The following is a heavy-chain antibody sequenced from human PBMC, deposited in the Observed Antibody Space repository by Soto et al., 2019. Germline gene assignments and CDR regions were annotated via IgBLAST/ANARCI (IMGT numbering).Heavy chain of an antibody. Sequence: GASVKVSCKASGGTFSSYAISWVRQAPGQGLEWMGGIIPIFGTANYAQKFQGRVTITADKSTSTAYMELSSLRSEDTAVYYCARIGYDSSGYYYSFDYWGQGTLVTVSS. CDR3: ARIGYDSSGYYYSFDY. J-gene: IGHJ4*02. V-gene: IGHV1-69*06. D-gene: IGHD3-22*01. CDR1: GGTFSSYA. CDR2: IIPIFGTA.